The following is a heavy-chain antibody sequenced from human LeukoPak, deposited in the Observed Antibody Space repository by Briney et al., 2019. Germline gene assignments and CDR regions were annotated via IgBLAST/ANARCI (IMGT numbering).Heavy chain of an antibody. CDR3: ARASRSGYDY. V-gene: IGHV3-48*02. Sequence: RGSLRLSCVASGFTFSSFGMNWVRQTPGKGLEWVSYIGHDGTPIYYADFVKGRFTMSRDNAKNSLYLQMKSLRDEDAAVYYCARASRSGYDYWGQGTLVTVSS. CDR1: GFTFSSFG. J-gene: IGHJ4*02. D-gene: IGHD3-22*01. CDR2: IGHDGTPI.